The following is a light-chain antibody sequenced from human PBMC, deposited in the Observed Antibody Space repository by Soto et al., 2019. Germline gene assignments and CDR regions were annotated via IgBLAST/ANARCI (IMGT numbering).Light chain of an antibody. CDR2: KAS. V-gene: IGKV1-5*03. CDR1: QTISSW. Sequence: DIQMTQSPSTLSGSVGDRVTMTCRASQTISSWLAWYQQKPGKAPKLLIYKASTLKSGVPSRFSGSGSGTDFSLTISSLQPEDSATYFCLQHNSYPRTFGQGTKVDIK. CDR3: LQHNSYPRT. J-gene: IGKJ1*01.